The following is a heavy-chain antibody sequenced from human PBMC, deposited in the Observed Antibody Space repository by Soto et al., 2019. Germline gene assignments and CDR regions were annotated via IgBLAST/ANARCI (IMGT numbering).Heavy chain of an antibody. CDR2: ISGSSSYI. CDR1: GLSFSSDS. V-gene: IGHV3-21*01. D-gene: IGHD2-15*01. J-gene: IGHJ3*02. CDR3: ARGLGYCNVGSCSGAFDM. Sequence: EVQLVGSGGGLVKPGGSLRLSCTASGLSFSSDSMNWVRQDPGKGLEWVSSISGSSSYIYYADSVKGRFTISRDNAKNSVYLQMNSLRAEDTAVYYCARGLGYCNVGSCSGAFDMWGQGTMVTVSS.